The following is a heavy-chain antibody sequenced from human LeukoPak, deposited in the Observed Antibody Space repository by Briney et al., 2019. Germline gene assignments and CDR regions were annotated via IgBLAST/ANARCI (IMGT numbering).Heavy chain of an antibody. Sequence: GGSLRLSCATSGFTFSSYAMSWVRQAPGKGLEWVSGIIASGGSTYYADSVKGRFTIPRDNSKNTLYLQMNSLRAEDTAVYYCAKDYYGGDSHYYGMDVWGQGTTVTVSS. CDR2: IIASGGST. CDR3: AKDYYGGDSHYYGMDV. D-gene: IGHD4-23*01. J-gene: IGHJ6*02. V-gene: IGHV3-23*01. CDR1: GFTFSSYA.